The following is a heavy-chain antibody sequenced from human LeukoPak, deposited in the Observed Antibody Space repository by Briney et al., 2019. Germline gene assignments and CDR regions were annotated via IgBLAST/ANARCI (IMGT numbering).Heavy chain of an antibody. CDR3: AKGPLLFNLAAPNNWFDP. D-gene: IGHD3-3*01. Sequence: PGGSLRLSCAASGFTFSSYAMSWVRQAPGKGLEWVSAISGSGGSTYYADPVKGRFTISRDNSKNTLYLQMNSLRAEDTAVYYCAKGPLLFNLAAPNNWFDPWGQGTLVTVSS. CDR2: ISGSGGST. V-gene: IGHV3-23*01. CDR1: GFTFSSYA. J-gene: IGHJ5*02.